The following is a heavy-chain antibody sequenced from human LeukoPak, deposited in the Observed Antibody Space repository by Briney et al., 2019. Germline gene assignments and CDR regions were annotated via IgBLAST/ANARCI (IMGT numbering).Heavy chain of an antibody. CDR2: IRKDGSEK. CDR1: GFIFSNYW. CDR3: ARGGYSYGFDY. Sequence: GGSLRLSCAASGFIFSNYWMNWVRQTPGKGLEWVANIRKDGSEKYYVDSVRGRFTISRDNAKNSLYLQMNSLRAEDTAVYYCARGGYSYGFDYWGQGTLVTVSS. D-gene: IGHD5-18*01. J-gene: IGHJ4*02. V-gene: IGHV3-7*03.